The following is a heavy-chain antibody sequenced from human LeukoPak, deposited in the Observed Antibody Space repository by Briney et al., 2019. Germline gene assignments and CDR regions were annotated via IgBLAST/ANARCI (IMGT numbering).Heavy chain of an antibody. CDR1: GGSISSYY. Sequence: PSETLSLTCTVSGGSISSYYWSWIRQPPGKGLEWIGYIYYSGSTNYNPTLKSRVTISVDTSKNQFSLKLSSVTAADTAVYYCARERDSSSWYLGPRFDPWGQGTLVTVSS. CDR3: ARERDSSSWYLGPRFDP. J-gene: IGHJ5*02. D-gene: IGHD6-13*01. V-gene: IGHV4-59*12. CDR2: IYYSGST.